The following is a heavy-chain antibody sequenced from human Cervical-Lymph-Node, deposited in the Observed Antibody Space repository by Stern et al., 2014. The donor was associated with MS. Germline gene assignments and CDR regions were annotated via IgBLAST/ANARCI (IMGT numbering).Heavy chain of an antibody. D-gene: IGHD3-22*01. Sequence: QEQLVQSGAEVKKPGASVKVSCKASGYTFTSYYMHWVRQAPGQGLEWMGIINPSGGSTSYAQKFQGRVTMTRDTSTSTVYMELSSLRSEDTAVYYCARDAGGITMIVVALDYWGQGTLVTVSS. CDR3: ARDAGGITMIVVALDY. CDR2: INPSGGST. J-gene: IGHJ4*02. CDR1: GYTFTSYY. V-gene: IGHV1-46*03.